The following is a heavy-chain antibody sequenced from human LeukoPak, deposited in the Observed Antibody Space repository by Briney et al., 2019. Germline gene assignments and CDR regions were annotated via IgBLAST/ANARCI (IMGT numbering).Heavy chain of an antibody. CDR3: ARAGAAADSSFDY. D-gene: IGHD6-13*01. CDR1: GFTFSSHG. Sequence: GGSLRLSCAASGFTFSSHGMHWVRQAPGKGLEWVATIWFGGSKNYYLESMKGRVTISRDNSGNTLNLEMNSLRVDDTAVYYCARAGAAADSSFDYWGQGTLVTVSS. J-gene: IGHJ4*02. V-gene: IGHV3-33*01. CDR2: IWFGGSKN.